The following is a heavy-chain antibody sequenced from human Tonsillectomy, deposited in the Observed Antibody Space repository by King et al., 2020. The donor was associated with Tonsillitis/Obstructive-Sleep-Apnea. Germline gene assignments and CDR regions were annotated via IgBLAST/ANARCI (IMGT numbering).Heavy chain of an antibody. CDR3: ANTYYYYVWGSFSIEY. Sequence: VQLVESGGGVVQPGTSLRLSCAASGFTFRNYGMHWVRQAPGKGLEWVTTISHDGSNKYYADSVKGRFTISRDNSNNTLYLQMNSLRAEDTAVYYCANTYYYYVWGSFSIEYWGQGTLVTVSS. D-gene: IGHD3-16*01. CDR2: ISHDGSNK. J-gene: IGHJ4*02. CDR1: GFTFRNYG. V-gene: IGHV3-30*18.